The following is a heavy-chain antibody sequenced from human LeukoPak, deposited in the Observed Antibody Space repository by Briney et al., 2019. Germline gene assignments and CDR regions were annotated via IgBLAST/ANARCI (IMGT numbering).Heavy chain of an antibody. CDR3: AEDIVVVPAAIPRNDY. V-gene: IGHV3-30*02. CDR2: IRYDGSNK. J-gene: IGHJ4*02. Sequence: PGGSLRLSCAASGFTFSSYGMHWVRQAPGRGLEWVAFIRYDGSNKYYADSVKGRFTISRDNSKNTLYLQMNSLRAEDTAVYYCAEDIVVVPAAIPRNDYWGQGTLVTVSS. CDR1: GFTFSSYG. D-gene: IGHD2-2*01.